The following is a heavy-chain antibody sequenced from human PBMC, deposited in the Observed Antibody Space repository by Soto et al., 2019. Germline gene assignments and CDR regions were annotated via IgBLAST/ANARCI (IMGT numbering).Heavy chain of an antibody. CDR3: AKGLWDAAMESAYYYYGMDV. J-gene: IGHJ6*02. V-gene: IGHV4-34*01. Sequence: TSETLSLTCAVYGASFSGYYWSWIRQPPGKGLEWIGEINHSGSTNYNPSLKSRVTISVDTSKNQFSLKLHSVTAADTAVYYCAKGLWDAAMESAYYYYGMDVWGQGTTVTVSS. CDR2: INHSGST. D-gene: IGHD5-18*01. CDR1: GASFSGYY.